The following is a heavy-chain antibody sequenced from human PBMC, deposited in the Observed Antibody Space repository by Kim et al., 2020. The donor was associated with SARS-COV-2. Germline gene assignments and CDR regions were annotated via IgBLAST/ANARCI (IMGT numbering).Heavy chain of an antibody. D-gene: IGHD1-1*01. V-gene: IGHV1-69*04. CDR3: SRDRGTIAATGTTNDY. CDR2: IVPILGTT. J-gene: IGHJ4*02. CDR1: EGTFITYA. Sequence: SVKVSCKASEGTFITYALNWVRQAPGQGLEWMGRIVPILGTTNYIPKFRGRLTITADKSTGTAYMELSSLTSEDTATYYCSRDRGTIAATGTTNDYWGQGTLVIVSS.